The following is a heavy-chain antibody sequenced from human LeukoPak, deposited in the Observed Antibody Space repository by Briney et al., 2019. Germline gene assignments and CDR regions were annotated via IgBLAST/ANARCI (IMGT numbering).Heavy chain of an antibody. CDR1: GGSFSGYD. Sequence: KPSETLSLTCAVYGGSFSGYDWSSIRQPPGKGLEWIGEINHSESTNYNPSLKSRVTISVDTSKNQFSLKLSSVTAADTAVYYCASVSCSSTSCYAFGDPNEFDPWGQGTLVTVSS. V-gene: IGHV4-34*01. CDR2: INHSEST. D-gene: IGHD2-2*01. CDR3: ASVSCSSTSCYAFGDPNEFDP. J-gene: IGHJ5*02.